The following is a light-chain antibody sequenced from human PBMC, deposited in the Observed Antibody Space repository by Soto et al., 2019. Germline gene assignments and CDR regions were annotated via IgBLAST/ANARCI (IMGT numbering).Light chain of an antibody. CDR2: AAS. J-gene: IGKJ3*01. CDR1: QSINTY. CDR3: QQSYSSPFT. Sequence: DMQMTQSPSSLPASVGDRVTITCRASQSINTYLNWYQQKPGKAPNLLIYAASTLQSGVPSRFSGSGSGTDFTLTISSLQPEDFATYYCQQSYSSPFTFGPGTKVDIK. V-gene: IGKV1-39*01.